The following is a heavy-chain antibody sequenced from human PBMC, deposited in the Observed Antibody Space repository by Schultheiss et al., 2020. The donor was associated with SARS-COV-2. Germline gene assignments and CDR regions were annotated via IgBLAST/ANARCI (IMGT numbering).Heavy chain of an antibody. CDR3: ARGLHCSSTSCSYYYGMDV. CDR2: INPNSGGT. V-gene: IGHV1-2*02. J-gene: IGHJ6*02. D-gene: IGHD2-2*01. CDR1: GYTFTGYY. Sequence: ASVKVSCKASGYTFTGYYMHWVRQAPGQGLEWMGWINPNSGGTNYAQKFQGRVTMTRDTSISTAYMELSRLRSDDTAVYYCARGLHCSSTSCSYYYGMDVWGQGTTVTVSS.